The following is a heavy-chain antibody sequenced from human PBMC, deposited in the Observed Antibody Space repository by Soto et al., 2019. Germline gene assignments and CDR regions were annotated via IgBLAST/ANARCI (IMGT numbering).Heavy chain of an antibody. CDR3: ARGGGRFDY. J-gene: IGHJ4*02. D-gene: IGHD3-16*01. Sequence: QVQLQESGPGLVKPSETLSLTCTVSGASISSHYWSWIRQPPGKGLEWIGYIYFSGNTNYNPSLKSRVTMSVDTSKNQFSLKLSSVTAADTAAYYCARGGGRFDYWGQGALVTVSS. CDR1: GASISSHY. CDR2: IYFSGNT. V-gene: IGHV4-59*11.